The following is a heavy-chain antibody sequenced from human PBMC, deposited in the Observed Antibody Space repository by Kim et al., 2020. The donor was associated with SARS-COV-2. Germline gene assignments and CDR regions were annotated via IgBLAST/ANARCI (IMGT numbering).Heavy chain of an antibody. CDR1: GFTFSSYA. D-gene: IGHD2-21*01. Sequence: GGSLRLSCAASGFTFSSYAMSWVRQAPGKGLEWVSAISGSGGSTYYADSVKGRFTISRDNSKNTLYLQMNSLRAEDTAVYYCAKGNPSHIVVVIAIMPDYWGQGTLVTVSS. CDR2: ISGSGGST. CDR3: AKGNPSHIVVVIAIMPDY. V-gene: IGHV3-23*01. J-gene: IGHJ4*02.